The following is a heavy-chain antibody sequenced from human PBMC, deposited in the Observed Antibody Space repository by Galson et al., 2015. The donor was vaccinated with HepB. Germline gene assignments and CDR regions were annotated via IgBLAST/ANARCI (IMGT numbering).Heavy chain of an antibody. CDR3: ARDTARGWVGRYSQKVHYYYYYMDV. Sequence: SVKVSCKASGGTFSSYAISWVRQAPGQGLEWMGGIIPIFGTANYAQKFQGRVTITADESTSTAYMELSSLRSEDTAVYYCARDTARGWVGRYSQKVHYYYYYMDVWGKGTTVTVSS. J-gene: IGHJ6*03. V-gene: IGHV1-69*13. CDR1: GGTFSSYA. CDR2: IIPIFGTA. D-gene: IGHD2-15*01.